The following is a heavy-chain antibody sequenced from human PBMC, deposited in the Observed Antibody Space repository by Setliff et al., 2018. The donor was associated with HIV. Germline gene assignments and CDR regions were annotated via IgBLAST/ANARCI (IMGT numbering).Heavy chain of an antibody. D-gene: IGHD3-10*01. Sequence: ASVKVSCKASGYTFSDHDINWVRQASGQRLEWVGWVNPKSDNSGLAQKFQGRVFLTSNASLNTTYMYLNGLTSDDTATYYCARRIKDNDNYNIPCESWGQGTLVTVSS. J-gene: IGHJ5*01. V-gene: IGHV1-8*02. CDR3: ARRIKDNDNYNIPCES. CDR1: GYTFSDHD. CDR2: VNPKSDNS.